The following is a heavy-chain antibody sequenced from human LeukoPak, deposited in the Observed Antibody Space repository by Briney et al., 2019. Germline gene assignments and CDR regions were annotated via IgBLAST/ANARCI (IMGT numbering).Heavy chain of an antibody. J-gene: IGHJ3*02. CDR3: ARLFLSGGVTAIPHGAFDI. V-gene: IGHV1-69*05. CDR2: IIPIFGTA. D-gene: IGHD2-21*02. CDR1: GYTFTGYY. Sequence: SVKVSCKASGYTFTGYYMHWVRLAPGQGLEWMGGIIPIFGTANYAQKFQGRVTITTDESTSTAYMELSSLRSEDTAVYYCARLFLSGGVTAIPHGAFDIWGQGTMVTVSS.